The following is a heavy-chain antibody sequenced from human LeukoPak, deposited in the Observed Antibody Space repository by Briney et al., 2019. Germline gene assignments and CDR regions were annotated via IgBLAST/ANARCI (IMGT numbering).Heavy chain of an antibody. J-gene: IGHJ4*02. CDR3: AGRYFDWLFPPRDY. CDR1: GFTVSSNY. CDR2: IYSGGST. V-gene: IGHV3-53*01. D-gene: IGHD3-9*01. Sequence: PGGSLIFSCAASGFTVSSNYMSWVRQAPGKGLEWVSGIYSGGSTYYADSVKGRFTISRDNSRNTLYLQMNSLRADDTAVYYCAGRYFDWLFPPRDYWGQATLVTVSS.